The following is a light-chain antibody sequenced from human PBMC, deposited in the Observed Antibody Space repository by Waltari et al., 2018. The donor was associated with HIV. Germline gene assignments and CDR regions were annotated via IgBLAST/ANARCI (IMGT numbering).Light chain of an antibody. CDR1: SNDVGGYNY. V-gene: IGLV2-14*01. CDR3: TSYASSSSLL. J-gene: IGLJ2*01. Sequence: QSALTQPATVSGSPGQSITISCIGGSNDVGGYNYVSWYQHLPGKAPKLIIYEVRNRPSGVSNRFSGSKSGNTASLTISGLQAEDEADYYCTSYASSSSLLFGGGTKLTVL. CDR2: EVR.